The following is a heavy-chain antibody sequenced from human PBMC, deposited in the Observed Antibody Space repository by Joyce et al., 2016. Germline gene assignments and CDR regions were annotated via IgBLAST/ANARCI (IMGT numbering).Heavy chain of an antibody. CDR3: AREGCSGGSCQWGYYYYGMNV. CDR2: ITAYKGKT. CDR1: GYTFRNYG. V-gene: IGHV1-18*04. J-gene: IGHJ6*02. Sequence: QVQLVQSGAEVKTPGASVMVSCKASGYTFRNYGINWVRQAPGQGLEWMGWITAYKGKTNYAQKFRGRLTMTTDTSTNTAYMELWSLRSDDTAMYFCAREGCSGGSCQWGYYYYGMNVWGQGTTVTVSS. D-gene: IGHD2-15*01.